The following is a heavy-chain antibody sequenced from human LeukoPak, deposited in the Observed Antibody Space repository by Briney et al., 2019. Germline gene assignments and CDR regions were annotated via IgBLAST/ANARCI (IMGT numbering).Heavy chain of an antibody. J-gene: IGHJ4*02. CDR3: AILSSTSSDFDY. Sequence: GRSLRLSCAASGFTFSSYSMNWVRQAPGKGLEWVSSISSSSSYIYYADSVKGRFTISRDNAKNSLYLQMNSLRAEDTAVYYCAILSSTSSDFDYWGQGTLVTVSS. D-gene: IGHD2-2*01. CDR1: GFTFSSYS. CDR2: ISSSSSYI. V-gene: IGHV3-21*01.